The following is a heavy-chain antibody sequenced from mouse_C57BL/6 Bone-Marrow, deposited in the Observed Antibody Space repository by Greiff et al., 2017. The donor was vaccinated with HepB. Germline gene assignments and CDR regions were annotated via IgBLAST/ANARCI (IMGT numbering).Heavy chain of an antibody. V-gene: IGHV1-55*01. CDR2: IYPGSGST. Sequence: QVQLQQPGAELVKPGASVKMSCKASGYTFTSYWITWVKQRPGQGLEWIGDIYPGSGSTNYNEKFKSKATLTVDTSSSTAYVQLSSLTSEDSAVYYCARSGDGNYGGDYAMDYWGQGTSVTVSS. J-gene: IGHJ4*01. CDR3: ARSGDGNYGGDYAMDY. CDR1: GYTFTSYW. D-gene: IGHD2-1*01.